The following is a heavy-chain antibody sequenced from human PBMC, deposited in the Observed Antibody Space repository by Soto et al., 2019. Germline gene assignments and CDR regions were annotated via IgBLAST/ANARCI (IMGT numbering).Heavy chain of an antibody. J-gene: IGHJ1*01. CDR2: INSDGSST. CDR3: ARDESINWYSGHFRH. V-gene: IGHV3-74*01. D-gene: IGHD6-13*01. Sequence: GGSLRLSCAASGFTFRTYWMHWVRQAPGKGLVWVSRINSDGSSTSYADSVTGRFTISRDNAKNTLYLQMNSLRAEDTAVYYCARDESINWYSGHFRHWGQGTLVTV. CDR1: GFTFRTYW.